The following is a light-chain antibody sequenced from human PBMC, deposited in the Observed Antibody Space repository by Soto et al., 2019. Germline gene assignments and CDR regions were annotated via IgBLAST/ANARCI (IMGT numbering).Light chain of an antibody. Sequence: DIQLTQSPSFLSASVGDRVTISCRASQGISSYLAWYQQTPGKAPKLLIYASSTLQSGVPSRFSGSGSGTEFTLTIGSLQPEDFATYYRQQLNNFPVTFGQGTRLEIK. J-gene: IGKJ5*01. CDR1: QGISSY. CDR3: QQLNNFPVT. CDR2: ASS. V-gene: IGKV1-9*01.